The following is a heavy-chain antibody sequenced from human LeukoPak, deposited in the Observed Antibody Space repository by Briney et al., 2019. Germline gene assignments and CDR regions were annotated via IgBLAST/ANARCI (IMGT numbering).Heavy chain of an antibody. CDR1: GGSFSGYY. V-gene: IGHV4-34*01. J-gene: IGHJ4*02. D-gene: IGHD2-21*02. CDR2: INHSGST. Sequence: SETLSLTCAVYGGSFSGYYWSWIRQPPGKGLEWIGEINHSGSTNYNPSLKSRVTISVDTSKNQFSLKLSSVTAADTAVYYCARQPNSYCGGDCYSDTLDYWGQGTLVTVSS. CDR3: ARQPNSYCGGDCYSDTLDY.